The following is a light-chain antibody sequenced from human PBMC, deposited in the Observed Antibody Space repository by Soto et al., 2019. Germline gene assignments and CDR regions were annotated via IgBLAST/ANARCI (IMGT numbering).Light chain of an antibody. CDR2: ANS. J-gene: IGLJ3*02. V-gene: IGLV1-40*01. Sequence: QSVLTQPPSLSGAPGQRVTISCTGSTSNIGAGYDVHWYQQVPGTAPKLLVYANSLRPSGVPDRFSGSKSGTSASLAITGLQAEDEADYYCQSYDGSLSGWVFGGGTKLTVL. CDR3: QSYDGSLSGWV. CDR1: TSNIGAGYD.